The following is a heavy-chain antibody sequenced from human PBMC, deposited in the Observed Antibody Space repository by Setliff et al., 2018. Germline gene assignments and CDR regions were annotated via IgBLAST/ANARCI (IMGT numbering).Heavy chain of an antibody. Sequence: SETLSFTCSVSGYSIITGYYWAWIRRLPGRGLEWIGSLHRVGTFFYNPSLVSRATLSLDTSRNQFSLELNSVTAADTAVYYCARSRTIAVKGGVFAVWGRGTLVTVSS. V-gene: IGHV4-38-2*02. J-gene: IGHJ2*01. CDR3: ARSRTIAVKGGVFAV. CDR1: GYSIITGYY. CDR2: LHRVGTF. D-gene: IGHD6-19*01.